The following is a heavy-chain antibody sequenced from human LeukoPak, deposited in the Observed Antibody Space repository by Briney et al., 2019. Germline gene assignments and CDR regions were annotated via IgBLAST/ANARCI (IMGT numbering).Heavy chain of an antibody. CDR2: IYTSAST. CDR3: ARDSPRDYYDRSGYYYYAFDI. J-gene: IGHJ3*02. CDR1: GGSISSYY. Sequence: SETLSLTCTVSGGSISSYYWSWIRQPAGKGLEWIGRIYTSASTNYNPSLKSRVTMSVDTSKNQFSLKLSSVTAADTAVYYCARDSPRDYYDRSGYYYYAFDIWGQGTMVTVSS. D-gene: IGHD3-22*01. V-gene: IGHV4-4*07.